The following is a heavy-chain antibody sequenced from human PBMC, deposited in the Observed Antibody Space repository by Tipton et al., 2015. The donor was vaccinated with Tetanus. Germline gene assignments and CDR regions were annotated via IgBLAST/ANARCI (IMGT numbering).Heavy chain of an antibody. CDR2: IDHSGST. CDR3: ARLGTVTTKNNY. CDR1: GGSFSGYY. D-gene: IGHD4-17*01. Sequence: TLSLTCAVFGGSFSGYYLNWIRQPPGKGLEWIGQIDHSGSTSYNPSLKSRVTISVDTSKNQLSLNLSSVTAADTAVYYCARLGTVTTKNNYWGQGTLVTVSS. V-gene: IGHV4-34*01. J-gene: IGHJ4*02.